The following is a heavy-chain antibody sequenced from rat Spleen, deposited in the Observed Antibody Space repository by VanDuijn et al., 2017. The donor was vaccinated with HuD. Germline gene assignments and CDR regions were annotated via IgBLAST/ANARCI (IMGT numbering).Heavy chain of an antibody. Sequence: EVQLVESGGGFVQPGRSLKLSCAASGFTFSNYGMAWVRQAPKKGLEWVAYISYDGGSTYYRDPVKGRFTISRDNAKSTLYLQMDSLRSEDTATYYCTTDSNYGGYGGYFDYWGQGVMVTVSS. CDR3: TTDSNYGGYGGYFDY. CDR1: GFTFSNYG. J-gene: IGHJ2*01. V-gene: IGHV5-20*01. D-gene: IGHD1-11*01. CDR2: ISYDGGST.